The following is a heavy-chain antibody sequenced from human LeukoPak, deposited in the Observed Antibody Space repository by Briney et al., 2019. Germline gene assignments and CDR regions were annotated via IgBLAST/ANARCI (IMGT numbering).Heavy chain of an antibody. CDR3: ATAYCGGDCYLLYYFDY. J-gene: IGHJ4*02. V-gene: IGHV1-69*05. D-gene: IGHD2-21*01. Sequence: SVKVSCKASGGTFSSYAISWVRQAPGQGLEWMGGIIPIFGTANYAQKFQGRVTITTDESTSTAYMELSSLRSEDTAVYYCATAYCGGDCYLLYYFDYWGQGTLVTVSS. CDR1: GGTFSSYA. CDR2: IIPIFGTA.